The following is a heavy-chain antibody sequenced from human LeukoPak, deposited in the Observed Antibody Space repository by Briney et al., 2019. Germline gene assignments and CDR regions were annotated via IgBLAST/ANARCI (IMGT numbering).Heavy chain of an antibody. D-gene: IGHD3-10*01. J-gene: IGHJ4*02. V-gene: IGHV1-69*13. CDR3: ARLGWFGELLYEDY. CDR1: GGTFSSYA. Sequence: GASVKVSCKASGGTFSSYAISWVRQAPGQGLEWMGGIIPIFGTANYAQKFQGRVTITADESTSTAYMELSSLRSEDTAVYYCARLGWFGELLYEDYWGQGTLVTVSS. CDR2: IIPIFGTA.